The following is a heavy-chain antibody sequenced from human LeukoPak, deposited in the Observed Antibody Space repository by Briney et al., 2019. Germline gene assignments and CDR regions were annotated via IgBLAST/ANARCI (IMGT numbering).Heavy chain of an antibody. Sequence: SQTLSLTCTVSGGSSTSGGYSWSWIRQHPGKGLEWIGYIYYSGSTLYNPSLNSRVTISVDTSKNQFSLKLASVTAADTAVYYCARGPVAEVGIATFDYWGQGTLVTVSS. CDR2: IYYSGST. CDR1: GGSSTSGGYS. D-gene: IGHD6-13*01. CDR3: ARGPVAEVGIATFDY. V-gene: IGHV4-31*03. J-gene: IGHJ4*02.